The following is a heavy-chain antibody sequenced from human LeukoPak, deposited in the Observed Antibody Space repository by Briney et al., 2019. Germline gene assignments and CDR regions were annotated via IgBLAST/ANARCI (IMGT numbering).Heavy chain of an antibody. Sequence: KSSETLSLTCTVSGGSISSYYWSWIRQPPGKGLEWIGYIYYSGSTNYNPSLKSRVTISVDTSKNQFSLKLSSVTAADTAVYYCARVGVLLWFGELHPPPRYDPWGQGTLVTVSS. CDR1: GGSISSYY. D-gene: IGHD3-10*01. V-gene: IGHV4-59*01. CDR2: IYYSGST. CDR3: ARVGVLLWFGELHPPPRYDP. J-gene: IGHJ5*02.